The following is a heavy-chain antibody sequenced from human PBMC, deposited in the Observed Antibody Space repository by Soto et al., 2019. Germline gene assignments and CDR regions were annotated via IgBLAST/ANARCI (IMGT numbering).Heavy chain of an antibody. CDR3: ARHSPTVTTPPYFDY. V-gene: IGHV4-4*02. D-gene: IGHD4-17*01. CDR2: IYYSGST. Sequence: SETLSLTCAVSGGSISSSNWWSWVRPPPGKGLEWIGYIYYSGSTNYNPSLKSRVTISVDTSKNQFSLKLSSVTAADTAVYYCARHSPTVTTPPYFDYWGQGTLVTVSS. J-gene: IGHJ4*02. CDR1: GGSISSSNW.